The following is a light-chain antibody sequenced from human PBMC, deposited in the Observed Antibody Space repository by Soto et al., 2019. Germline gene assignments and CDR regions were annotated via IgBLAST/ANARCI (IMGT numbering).Light chain of an antibody. CDR2: EVV. V-gene: IGLV2-14*01. Sequence: QSALTQPASVSGSPGQSITISCTGTSSDVGGYTYVSWYQQRPGKAPKLIIFEVVNRPSGVSNRFSGSKSGNTASLTISCLQAEDGADYYCSSYTSRNTYVFGPGTKVTVL. CDR3: SSYTSRNTYV. CDR1: SSDVGGYTY. J-gene: IGLJ1*01.